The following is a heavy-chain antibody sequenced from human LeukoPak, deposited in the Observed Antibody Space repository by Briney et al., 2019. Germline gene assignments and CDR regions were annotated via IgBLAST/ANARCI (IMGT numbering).Heavy chain of an antibody. D-gene: IGHD3-22*01. CDR1: GGSFSGYY. Sequence: SETLSLTCAVYGGSFSGYYWSWIRQPPGKGLEWIGEINHSGSTNYNPSLKSRVTISVDTSKNQFSLKLSSVTAADTAVYYCARGRDYYDSSPFGYWGQGTLVTVSS. J-gene: IGHJ4*02. CDR2: INHSGST. CDR3: ARGRDYYDSSPFGY. V-gene: IGHV4-34*01.